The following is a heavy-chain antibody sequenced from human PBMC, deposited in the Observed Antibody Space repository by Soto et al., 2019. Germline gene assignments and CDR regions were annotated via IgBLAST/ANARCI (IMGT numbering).Heavy chain of an antibody. Sequence: GGSLRLSCAASGFTFSSYAMHWVRQAPGKGLEWVAVISYDGSNKYYADSVKGRFTISRDNSKNTLYLQMNSLRAEDTAVYYCARDRVGYSSSVIDNYYYGMDVWGQGTTVTVSS. CDR2: ISYDGSNK. CDR3: ARDRVGYSSSVIDNYYYGMDV. CDR1: GFTFSSYA. D-gene: IGHD6-13*01. V-gene: IGHV3-30-3*01. J-gene: IGHJ6*02.